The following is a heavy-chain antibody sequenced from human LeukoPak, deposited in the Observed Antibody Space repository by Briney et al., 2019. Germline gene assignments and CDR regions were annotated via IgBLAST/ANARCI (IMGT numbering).Heavy chain of an antibody. V-gene: IGHV3-23*01. Sequence: GGSLRLSCAASGFTFSSYAMSWVRQAPGKGLEWVSAISGSGGSTYYADSVKGRFTISRDNSKNTLYLQMNSLRAEDTAAYYCAKHVRVAVAGTEFDYWGQGTLVTVSS. CDR3: AKHVRVAVAGTEFDY. D-gene: IGHD6-19*01. CDR2: ISGSGGST. J-gene: IGHJ4*02. CDR1: GFTFSSYA.